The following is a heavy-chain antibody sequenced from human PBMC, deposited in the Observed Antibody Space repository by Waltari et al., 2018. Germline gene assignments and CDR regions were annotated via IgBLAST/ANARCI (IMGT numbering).Heavy chain of an antibody. CDR1: GFTFSSYE. D-gene: IGHD6-13*01. CDR3: AREGSLDAFDI. V-gene: IGHV3-48*03. J-gene: IGHJ3*02. CDR2: ISGSGSTI. Sequence: EVQLVESGGGLVQPGGSLRLSCAASGFTFSSYEMNWVRQAPGKGLEGVSYISGSGSTIDYADSVKGRFTISRDNAKNSLYLQMNSLRAEDTTVYYCAREGSLDAFDIWGQGTMVTVSS.